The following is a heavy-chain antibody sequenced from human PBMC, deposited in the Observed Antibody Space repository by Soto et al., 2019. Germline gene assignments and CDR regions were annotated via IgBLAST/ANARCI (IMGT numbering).Heavy chain of an antibody. V-gene: IGHV1-18*01. Sequence: ASVKVSCTASGYTFTSSGISWVRQAPGQGLEWIGWISANKGNTNSAQRFQGRVTMTRDTSTDTVYMELRSLRSEDTAVYYCARDRAHGFDVWGQGTMVTVSS. CDR1: GYTFTSSG. CDR2: ISANKGNT. CDR3: ARDRAHGFDV. J-gene: IGHJ3*01.